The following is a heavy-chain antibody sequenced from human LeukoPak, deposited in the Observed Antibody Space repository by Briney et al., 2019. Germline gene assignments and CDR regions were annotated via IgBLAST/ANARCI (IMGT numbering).Heavy chain of an antibody. D-gene: IGHD6-19*01. CDR2: INPDSGDT. CDR1: GYIFTAYY. Sequence: ASVKVSCKASGYIFTAYYLHWVRQAPGQGLEWMGWINPDSGDTKFAQKFQGRVSMTRDTSISTAYMELSRLRSDDTAVYYCARGSAVAGADAFDIWGQGTMVTISS. J-gene: IGHJ3*02. V-gene: IGHV1-2*02. CDR3: ARGSAVAGADAFDI.